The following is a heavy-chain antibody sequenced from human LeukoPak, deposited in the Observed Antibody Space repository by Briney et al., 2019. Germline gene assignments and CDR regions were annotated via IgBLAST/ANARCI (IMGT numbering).Heavy chain of an antibody. V-gene: IGHV3-23*01. D-gene: IGHD1/OR15-1a*01. CDR2: ICVRTGNT. CDR1: GFTFSSYA. CDR3: AKGNWDKLEVFDY. Sequence: GGSLRLSCAASGFTFSSYAMNWVRQAPGKGLEWVLTICVRTGNTYYADSVKGRFTISRDNSKDTLSLLMNSLRAEDTAIYYCAKGNWDKLEVFDYWGQGTLVTVSS. J-gene: IGHJ4*02.